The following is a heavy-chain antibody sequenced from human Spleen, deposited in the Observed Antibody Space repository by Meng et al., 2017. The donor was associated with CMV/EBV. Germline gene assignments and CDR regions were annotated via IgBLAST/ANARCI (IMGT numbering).Heavy chain of an antibody. CDR1: GDSVSRNNII. J-gene: IGHJ4*02. Sequence: SETLSLTCAISGDSVSRNNIIWNWIRQSPSRGLEWLGWTYYRSKLYSDSTMSVRSRATVNPDTSNNHFSLPLNAVTPEDTAVYYCVRSGGGMEAGLFDSWGQGTLVTVSS. V-gene: IGHV6-1*01. D-gene: IGHD6-13*01. CDR3: VRSGGGMEAGLFDS. CDR2: TYYRSKLYS.